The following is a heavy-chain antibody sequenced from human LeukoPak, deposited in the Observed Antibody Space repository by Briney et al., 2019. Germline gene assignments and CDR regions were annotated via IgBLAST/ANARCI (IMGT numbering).Heavy chain of an antibody. CDR3: ARDLLTGYSSSWYDLDY. V-gene: IGHV1-2*02. CDR1: GYTFTGYY. J-gene: IGHJ4*02. D-gene: IGHD6-13*01. Sequence: GASVKVSCKASGYTFTGYYMHWVRQAPGQGLEWMGWINPNSGGTNHAQKFQGRVTMTRDTSISTAYMELSRLRSDDTAVYYCARDLLTGYSSSWYDLDYWGQGTLVTVSS. CDR2: INPNSGGT.